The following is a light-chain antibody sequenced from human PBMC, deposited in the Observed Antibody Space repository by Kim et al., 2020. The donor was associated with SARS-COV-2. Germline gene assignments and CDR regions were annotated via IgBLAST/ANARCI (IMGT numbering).Light chain of an antibody. CDR1: QGVSSY. CDR2: DAS. Sequence: SPGEGATLSCRASQGVSSYLAWYQQKPGQAPRLLVYDASNRATGIPARFSGSGSGTDFTLTISSLEPEDFAVYYCQQRSNWPPWTFGQGTKVDIK. V-gene: IGKV3-11*01. J-gene: IGKJ1*01. CDR3: QQRSNWPPWT.